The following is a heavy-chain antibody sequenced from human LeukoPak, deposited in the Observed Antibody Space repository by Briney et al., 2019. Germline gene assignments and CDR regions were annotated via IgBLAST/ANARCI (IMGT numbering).Heavy chain of an antibody. J-gene: IGHJ4*02. CDR3: ARLGGSGSYYNLYFDY. Sequence: GESLKISCKGSGYSFTSYWIGWVRQMPGKGLEWMGIIYPSDSDTRYSPSFQGQVTISADKSISTAYLQWSSLKASDTAMYYCARLGGSGSYYNLYFDYWGQGTLVTVSS. D-gene: IGHD3-10*01. CDR2: IYPSDSDT. CDR1: GYSFTSYW. V-gene: IGHV5-51*01.